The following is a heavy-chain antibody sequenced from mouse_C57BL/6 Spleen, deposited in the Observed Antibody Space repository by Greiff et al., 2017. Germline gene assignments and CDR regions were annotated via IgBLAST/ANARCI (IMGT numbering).Heavy chain of an antibody. CDR2: ISSGGDYI. Sequence: DVMLVESGEGLVKPGGSLKLSCAASGFTFSSYAMSWVRQTPEKRLEWVAYISSGGDYIYYADTVKGRFTISRDNARNTLYLQMSSLKAEDTAMYYCTSHLTERAMDYWGQGTSVTVSS. CDR1: GFTFSSYA. CDR3: TSHLTERAMDY. V-gene: IGHV5-9-1*02. J-gene: IGHJ4*01.